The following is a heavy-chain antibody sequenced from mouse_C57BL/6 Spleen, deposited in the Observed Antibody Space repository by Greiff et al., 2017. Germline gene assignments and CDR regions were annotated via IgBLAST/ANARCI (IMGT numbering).Heavy chain of an antibody. D-gene: IGHD1-1*01. V-gene: IGHV1-22*01. Sequence: EVQLQQSGPELVKPGASVKMSCKASGYTFTDYNMHWVKQSHGKSLEWIGYINPNNGGTSYNQKVKGKATLTVNKSSSTAYMELRSLTSEDSAVYYCTRGAYYGISYFDYWGQGTTLTVAS. CDR3: TRGAYYGISYFDY. CDR2: INPNNGGT. CDR1: GYTFTDYN. J-gene: IGHJ2*01.